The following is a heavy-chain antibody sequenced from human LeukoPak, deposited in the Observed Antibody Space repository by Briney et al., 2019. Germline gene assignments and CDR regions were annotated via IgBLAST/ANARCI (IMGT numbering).Heavy chain of an antibody. CDR1: GYTFTGYY. CDR3: ARVLIVAASRLVLGP. Sequence: ASVKVSCKASGYTFTGYYMHWVRQAPGQGLEWMGWINPNSGGTNYAQKFQGRVTMTRDTSISTAYMELSRLRSDDTAVYYCARVLIVAASRLVLGPWGQGTLVTVSS. V-gene: IGHV1-2*02. CDR2: INPNSGGT. D-gene: IGHD6-25*01. J-gene: IGHJ5*02.